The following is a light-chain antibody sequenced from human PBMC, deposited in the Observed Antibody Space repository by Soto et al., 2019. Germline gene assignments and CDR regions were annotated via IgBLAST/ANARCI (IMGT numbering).Light chain of an antibody. CDR2: EGI. CDR1: SSTVGGFNV. J-gene: IGLJ1*01. Sequence: QSALTQPASVSGSPGQSITISCTGTSSTVGGFNVVSWYQQHPGKAPKVIIYEGIKRPSGVSNRFSGSNSGSTASLTISGHQAEDEADYYCCSYVGATTYVFETGTKVTVL. CDR3: CSYVGATTYV. V-gene: IGLV2-23*01.